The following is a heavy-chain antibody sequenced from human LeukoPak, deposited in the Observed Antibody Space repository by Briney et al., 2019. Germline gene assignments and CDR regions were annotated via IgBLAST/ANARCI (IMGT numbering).Heavy chain of an antibody. CDR2: ISAYNGNT. D-gene: IGHD2-2*01. V-gene: IGHV1-18*04. J-gene: IGHJ6*04. Sequence: ASVKVSCKASGYTYTSYGISWVRQVPGQGLEWMGWISAYNGNTNYAQKLQGRVTMTTDTSTSTAYMELRSLRSDDTAVYYCARVDCSSTSCYGTYYGMDVWGKGTTVTVSS. CDR1: GYTYTSYG. CDR3: ARVDCSSTSCYGTYYGMDV.